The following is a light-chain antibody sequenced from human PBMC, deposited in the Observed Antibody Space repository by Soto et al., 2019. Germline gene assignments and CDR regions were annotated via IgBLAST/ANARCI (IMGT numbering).Light chain of an antibody. J-gene: IGLJ1*01. CDR3: CSFVDGCTYV. CDR2: EDN. Sequence: QSALTQPASVSGSPGQSITISCTGTSSDVGSYNLVSWYQQHPGKAPQLLIYEDNKRPSGVSIRFSGSKSGNTASLTISGLRAEDEADYHCCSFVDGCTYVFGTGTKLTVL. CDR1: SSDVGSYNL. V-gene: IGLV2-23*01.